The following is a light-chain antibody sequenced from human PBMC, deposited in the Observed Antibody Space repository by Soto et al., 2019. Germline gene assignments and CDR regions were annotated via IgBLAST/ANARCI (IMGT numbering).Light chain of an antibody. V-gene: IGKV3-20*01. J-gene: IGKJ5*01. CDR1: QSVADNY. CDR2: AAS. Sequence: EIVLTQSPGILSLSPGERATLSCKASQSVADNYLAWYQQKPGQAPRLLIYAASRRAIGIPDTFSGSGSGTDFTLTISSLQPEDFATYYCQQSYSTLITFGQGTRLEIK. CDR3: QQSYSTLIT.